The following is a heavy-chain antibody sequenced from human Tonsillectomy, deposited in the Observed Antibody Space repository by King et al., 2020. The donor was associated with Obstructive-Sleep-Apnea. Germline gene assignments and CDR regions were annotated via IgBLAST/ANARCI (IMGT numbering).Heavy chain of an antibody. CDR3: ARGGYSSGWYRRIPNWFDP. D-gene: IGHD6-19*01. V-gene: IGHV4-34*01. CDR2: INHSGST. Sequence: VQLQQWGAGLLKPSETLSLTCAVYGGSFSGYYWSWIRQPPGKGREWIGEINHSGSTNYNPSLKSRVTISVDTYQNKFSLKLSSVTAADTAVYYCARGGYSSGWYRRIPNWFDPWGQGTLVTVSS. CDR1: GGSFSGYY. J-gene: IGHJ5*02.